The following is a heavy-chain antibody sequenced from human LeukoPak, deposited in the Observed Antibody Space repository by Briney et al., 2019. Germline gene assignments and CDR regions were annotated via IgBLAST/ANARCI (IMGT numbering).Heavy chain of an antibody. CDR1: GFTFSSYC. CDR2: CDSDGSGT. D-gene: IGHD3-16*01. CDR3: ATPSVWGGAFNI. Sequence: GGSVKLSCAASGFTFSSYCMYWVRQAPGQGLEWVSRCDSDGSGTSYVDSVKGRFTVSRDKSKNTVYLQMSSLRAEDTAVYYCATPSVWGGAFNIWGRGTMVIVSS. V-gene: IGHV3-74*01. J-gene: IGHJ3*02.